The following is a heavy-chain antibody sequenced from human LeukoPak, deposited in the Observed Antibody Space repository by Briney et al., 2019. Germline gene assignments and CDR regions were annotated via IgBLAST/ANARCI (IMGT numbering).Heavy chain of an antibody. CDR1: GSSFTSYW. J-gene: IGHJ4*02. V-gene: IGHV5-51*01. Sequence: GASLKISCKGSGSSFTSYWIGWVRPLPGKGLEWMGIIYPGDSDTRYSPSFQGQVTISADKSISTAYLQWSSLKASDTAMYYCARVWWRAQVRYFDYWGQGTLVTVSS. CDR3: ARVWWRAQVRYFDY. D-gene: IGHD2-21*01. CDR2: IYPGDSDT.